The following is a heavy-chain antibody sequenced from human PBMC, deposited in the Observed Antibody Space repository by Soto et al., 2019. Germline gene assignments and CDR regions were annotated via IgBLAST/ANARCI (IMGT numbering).Heavy chain of an antibody. CDR1: GVTISYGGYS. V-gene: IGHV4-30-2*06. J-gene: IGHJ4*02. CDR2: ISHLETT. D-gene: IGHD5-12*01. CDR3: ARGGGYASFDF. Sequence: SETLSLTCTVSGVTISYGGYSWSWIRQSPGEGLWWLGYISHLETTSYNPSFKSRVSLSIDRTRNQFSLSLSCMTAADKAVYYCARGGGYASFDFWGQGILVNVSS.